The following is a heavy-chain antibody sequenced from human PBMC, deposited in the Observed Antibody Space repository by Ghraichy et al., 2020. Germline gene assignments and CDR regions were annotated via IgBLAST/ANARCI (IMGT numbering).Heavy chain of an antibody. Sequence: SETLSLTCTVSGGSISSYYWSWIRQPPGKGLEWIGYIYYSGSTNYNPSLKSRVTILVDTSKNQFSLKLSSVTAADTAVYYCAREMYSSGWWADYWGQGTLVTVSS. CDR1: GGSISSYY. D-gene: IGHD6-19*01. CDR3: AREMYSSGWWADY. CDR2: IYYSGST. V-gene: IGHV4-59*01. J-gene: IGHJ4*02.